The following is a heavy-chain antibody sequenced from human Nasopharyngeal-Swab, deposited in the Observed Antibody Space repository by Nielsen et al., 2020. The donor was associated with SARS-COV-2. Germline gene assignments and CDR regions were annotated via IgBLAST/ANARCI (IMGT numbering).Heavy chain of an antibody. CDR2: IYSGGST. J-gene: IGHJ6*02. CDR1: GFTVSSNY. CDR3: ARERRAYSSGDGYYYYGMDV. Sequence: GESLRLSCAASGFTVSSNYMSWVRQAPGKGLEWVSVIYSGGSTYYADSVKGRFTISRDNSKNTLYLKMNSLRAEDTAVYYCARERRAYSSGDGYYYYGMDVWGQGTTVTVSS. V-gene: IGHV3-66*01. D-gene: IGHD6-19*01.